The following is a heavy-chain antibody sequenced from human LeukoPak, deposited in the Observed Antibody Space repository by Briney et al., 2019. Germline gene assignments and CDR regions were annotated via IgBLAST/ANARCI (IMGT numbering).Heavy chain of an antibody. D-gene: IGHD7-27*01. CDR1: GFTFGDYA. V-gene: IGHV3-49*04. CDR3: TGEGERGGSYWGGDS. Sequence: PGGSLRLSCTGSGFTFGDYAMNWVRQAPGKGLEWVGLIASEAYGGTTEYAASVRGRFTISRDDSKNIAYLQMNSLKVEDTAVYFCTGEGERGGSYWGGDSWGRGTLVTVSS. CDR2: IASEAYGGTT. J-gene: IGHJ4*02.